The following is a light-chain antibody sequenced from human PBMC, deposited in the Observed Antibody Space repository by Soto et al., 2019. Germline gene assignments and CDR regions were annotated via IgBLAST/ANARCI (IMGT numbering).Light chain of an antibody. CDR1: SSDVGGYNY. CDR2: DVS. V-gene: IGLV2-14*01. J-gene: IGLJ2*01. CDR3: SSYISSSTVV. Sequence: QSALTQPASVSGSPGQSITISCTGTSSDVGGYNYVSWYQQHPGKAPKLMIYDVSNRPSGVSNRFSGSKSGNTASLTISGLQAEDEADYYCSSYISSSTVVFGGGPSSPS.